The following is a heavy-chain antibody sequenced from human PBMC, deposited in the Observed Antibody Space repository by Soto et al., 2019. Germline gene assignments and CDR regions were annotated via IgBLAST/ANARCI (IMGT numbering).Heavy chain of an antibody. CDR1: GFTFSSYS. J-gene: IGHJ4*02. CDR2: ISSSSSYI. V-gene: IGHV3-21*01. Sequence: GGSLRLSCAASGFTFSSYSMNWVRQAPGKGLEWVSSISSSSSYIYYADSVKGRFTISRDNAKNSLYLQMNSLRAEDTAVYYCARAIAVAGYFDYWGQGTLVTVSS. D-gene: IGHD6-19*01. CDR3: ARAIAVAGYFDY.